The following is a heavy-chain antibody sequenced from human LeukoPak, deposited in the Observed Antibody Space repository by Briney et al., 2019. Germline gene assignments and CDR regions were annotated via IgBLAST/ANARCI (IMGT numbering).Heavy chain of an antibody. V-gene: IGHV4-61*02. CDR2: ISPSGST. CDR1: GDSISSSDNY. J-gene: IGHJ4*02. CDR3: ARGSVGLDY. Sequence: SETLCLTCTVSGDSISSSDNYWSWIRQPAGKGLEWIGRISPSGSTIYNPSLKSRVTLSVDTSKNQFSLKLTSVTAADTAIYYCARGSVGLDYWGQGTMVTVSS. D-gene: IGHD4-23*01.